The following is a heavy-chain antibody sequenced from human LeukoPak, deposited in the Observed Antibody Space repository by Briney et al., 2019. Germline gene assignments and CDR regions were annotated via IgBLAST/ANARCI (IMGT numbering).Heavy chain of an antibody. V-gene: IGHV3-66*01. CDR3: ARAPVAKWGPNWDY. Sequence: GGSLRLSCAASGFTVSSNYMSWVRQAPGKGLEWVSVIYSGGGTYYADSVKGRFTISRDNSKNTLYLQMNSLRAEDTAVYYCARAPVAKWGPNWDYWGQGTLVTVSS. D-gene: IGHD5-12*01. J-gene: IGHJ4*02. CDR1: GFTVSSNY. CDR2: IYSGGGT.